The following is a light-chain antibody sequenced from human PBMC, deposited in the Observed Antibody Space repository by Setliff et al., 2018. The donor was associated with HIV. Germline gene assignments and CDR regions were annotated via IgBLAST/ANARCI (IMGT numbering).Light chain of an antibody. V-gene: IGLV2-11*01. Sequence: SVLTQPRSVSGSPGQSVTISCTGTSSDVGGYNYVSWYQQHSGKAPKLMIYDVSKRPSGVPDRFSGSKSGNTASLTISGLQAEDEADYYCCSYAGSYTPVVFGGGTKLTVL. CDR3: CSYAGSYTPVV. CDR2: DVS. CDR1: SSDVGGYNY. J-gene: IGLJ2*01.